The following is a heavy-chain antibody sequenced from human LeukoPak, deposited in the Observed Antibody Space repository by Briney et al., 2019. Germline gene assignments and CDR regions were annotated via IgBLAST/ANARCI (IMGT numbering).Heavy chain of an antibody. J-gene: IGHJ4*02. CDR2: INSDGSST. V-gene: IGHV3-74*01. CDR1: GFTFSSYW. D-gene: IGHD5-24*01. Sequence: GGSLRLSCAASGFTFSSYWMHWVRQAPGKGLVWVSRINSDGSSTSYADSVKGRFTISRDNAKNTLYLQMNSLRAEDTAVYYCARLPEEIAPITGEDYWGQGTLVTVSS. CDR3: ARLPEEIAPITGEDY.